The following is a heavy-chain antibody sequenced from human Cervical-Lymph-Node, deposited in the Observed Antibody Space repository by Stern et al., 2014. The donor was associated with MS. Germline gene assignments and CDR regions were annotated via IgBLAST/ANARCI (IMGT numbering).Heavy chain of an antibody. Sequence: EVQLLQSGAEVKKAGDSLQISCKGSGYIFTTYWVVWVRQMPGRGLEWMGIIYPGDSDTRYSPAFQGQVTISADNSVNTAYLQWSSLKTSDTAIYYCARFRGLGVTEFDFWGQGTLVTVSS. CDR2: IYPGDSDT. V-gene: IGHV5-51*01. CDR1: GYIFTTYW. D-gene: IGHD2-21*02. J-gene: IGHJ4*02. CDR3: ARFRGLGVTEFDF.